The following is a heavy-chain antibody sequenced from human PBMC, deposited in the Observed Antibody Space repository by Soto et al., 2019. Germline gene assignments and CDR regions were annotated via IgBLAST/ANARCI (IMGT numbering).Heavy chain of an antibody. CDR3: ARRPPEPRYFDT. CDR1: GFTLSNYA. CDR2: IVGSGFSP. V-gene: IGHV3-23*01. Sequence: GGSLRLSCAVSGFTLSNYAMHWVRQTPGKGLEWVSGIVGSGFSPDYADAVKGRFTISRDNSRNTLFLQMNSLRAEDTAIYYCARRPPEPRYFDTWGHGTQVTVSS. J-gene: IGHJ4*01.